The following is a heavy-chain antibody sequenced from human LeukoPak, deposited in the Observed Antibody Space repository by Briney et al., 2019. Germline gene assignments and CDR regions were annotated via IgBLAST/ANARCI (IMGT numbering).Heavy chain of an antibody. CDR1: GFTFGDYA. D-gene: IGHD3-9*01. CDR2: IRSKAYGGTT. CDR3: TRDGYYGILANPDY. J-gene: IGHJ4*02. Sequence: GGSLRLSCTASGFTFGDYAMSWVRQAPGKGLEWVGFIRSKAYGGTTEYAASVKGRFTISRDDSKSIAYLQMNSLKTEDTAVYYCTRDGYYGILANPDYWGQGTLVTVSS. V-gene: IGHV3-49*04.